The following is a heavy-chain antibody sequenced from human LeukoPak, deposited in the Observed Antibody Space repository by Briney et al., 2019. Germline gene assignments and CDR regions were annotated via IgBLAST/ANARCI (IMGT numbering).Heavy chain of an antibody. J-gene: IGHJ3*02. D-gene: IGHD3-3*01. Sequence: GGSLRLSCTASGFTFGDYAMSWVRQAPGKGLEWVGFIRSKAYGGTTEYAASVKGRFTISRDDSKSIASLQMNSLKTEDTAVYYCTRTYYDFWSGTEGAFDIWGQGTMVTVSS. CDR1: GFTFGDYA. V-gene: IGHV3-49*04. CDR3: TRTYYDFWSGTEGAFDI. CDR2: IRSKAYGGTT.